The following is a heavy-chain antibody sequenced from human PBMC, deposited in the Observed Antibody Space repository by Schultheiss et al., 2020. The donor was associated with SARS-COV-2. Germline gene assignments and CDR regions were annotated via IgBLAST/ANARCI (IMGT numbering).Heavy chain of an antibody. CDR2: IYYSGST. Sequence: SETLSLTCTVSGGSISSGGYYWSWIRQHPGKGLEWIGYIYYSGSTYYNPSLKSRVTISVDTSKNQFSLKLSSVTAADTAVYYCASSPFGYSYGYYWGQGTLVTVSS. CDR1: GGSISSGGYY. D-gene: IGHD5-18*01. CDR3: ASSPFGYSYGYY. V-gene: IGHV4-31*03. J-gene: IGHJ4*02.